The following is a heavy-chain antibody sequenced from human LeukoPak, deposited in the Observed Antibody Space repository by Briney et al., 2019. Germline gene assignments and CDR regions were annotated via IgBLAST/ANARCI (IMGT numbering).Heavy chain of an antibody. CDR2: IYSAGST. Sequence: PGGSLRLSCAASGVTVSSNYMIWVRQAPGRGLEVVSVIYSAGSTYYADSVKGRFTISRDNSKNTLFLQMNSLRAEDTAVYYCARVYSGPRGYFDLWGRGTLVTVSS. CDR3: ARVYSGPRGYFDL. J-gene: IGHJ2*01. CDR1: GVTVSSNY. D-gene: IGHD2-21*01. V-gene: IGHV3-53*01.